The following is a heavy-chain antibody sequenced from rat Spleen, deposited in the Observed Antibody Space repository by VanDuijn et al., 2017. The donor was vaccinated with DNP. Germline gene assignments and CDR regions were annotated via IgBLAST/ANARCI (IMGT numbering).Heavy chain of an antibody. D-gene: IGHD4-3*01. Sequence: EVQLVESGGDLVQPGGSLTLSCVASEFTFNTYWMTWFRQVPGKGLEWVASIRSSGANAFYPDSVKGRLTISRDNAKNTLYLRMNSLRSEDTATYYCARGVSYNSEFNWFAYWGQGTLVTVSS. CDR3: ARGVSYNSEFNWFAY. CDR2: IRSSGANA. CDR1: EFTFNTYW. V-gene: IGHV5-31*01. J-gene: IGHJ3*01.